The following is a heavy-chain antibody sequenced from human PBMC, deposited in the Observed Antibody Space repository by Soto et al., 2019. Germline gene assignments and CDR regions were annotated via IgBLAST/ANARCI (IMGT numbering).Heavy chain of an antibody. D-gene: IGHD3-10*01. CDR3: ARVYYYGSGSYYGMDV. V-gene: IGHV4-31*03. CDR1: GGSISSGGYY. CDR2: IYYSGST. J-gene: IGHJ6*02. Sequence: SETLSLTCTVSGGSISSGGYYWSWIRQHPGKGLEWIGYIYYSGSTYYNPSLKSRVTISVDTSKNQFSLKLSSVTAADTAVYYCARVYYYGSGSYYGMDVWGQGTTVTVSS.